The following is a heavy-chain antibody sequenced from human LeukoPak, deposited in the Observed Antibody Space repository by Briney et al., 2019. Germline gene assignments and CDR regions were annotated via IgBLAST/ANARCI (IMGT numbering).Heavy chain of an antibody. V-gene: IGHV4-39*07. CDR1: GGSISSSSYY. Sequence: PSETLSLTCTVSGGSISSSSYYWGWIRQPPGKGLEWIGSIYYSGSTYYNPSLKSRVTISVDTSKNQFSLKLSSVTAADTAVYYCARVQDGESSRVPYNWFDPWGQGALVTVSS. CDR3: ARVQDGESSRVPYNWFDP. D-gene: IGHD3-10*01. J-gene: IGHJ5*02. CDR2: IYYSGST.